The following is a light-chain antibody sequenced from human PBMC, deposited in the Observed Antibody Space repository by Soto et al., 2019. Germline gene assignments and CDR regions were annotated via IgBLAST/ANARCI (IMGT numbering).Light chain of an antibody. CDR1: QSVSSY. J-gene: IGKJ4*01. CDR3: QQYGSSPPLT. CDR2: DAS. Sequence: EFVLTQSPATLSLSPGARAPLSCRARQSVSSYLAWYQQHPGQAPRLLIYDASNRATGIPARFSGTGSGTDFTLTINNLEPEDFALYYCQQYGSSPPLTFGGGTKVDIK. V-gene: IGKV3-11*01.